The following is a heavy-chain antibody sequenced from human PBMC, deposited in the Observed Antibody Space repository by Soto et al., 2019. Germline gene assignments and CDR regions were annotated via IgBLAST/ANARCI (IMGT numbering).Heavy chain of an antibody. CDR2: IIPIFGTA. J-gene: IGHJ5*02. D-gene: IGHD3-10*01. V-gene: IGHV1-69*01. CDR3: ARVEMVSPNWFDP. Sequence: GQGVEWMGGIIPIFGTANYAQKFQGRVTITADESTSTAYMELSSLRSEDMAVYYCARVEMVSPNWFDPWGQGTLVTVSS.